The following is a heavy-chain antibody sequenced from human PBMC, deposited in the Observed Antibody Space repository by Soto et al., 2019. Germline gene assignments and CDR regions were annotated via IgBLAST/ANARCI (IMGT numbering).Heavy chain of an antibody. Sequence: ASVKVSCKASGYTFTSYGISWVRQAPGQGLEWMGWISAYNGNTNYAQKLQGRVTMTTDTSTSTAYMELRSLRSDDTAVYYCARDRPDFWSGYYTYYYYGMDVWG. CDR2: ISAYNGNT. J-gene: IGHJ6*02. V-gene: IGHV1-18*04. D-gene: IGHD3-3*01. CDR1: GYTFTSYG. CDR3: ARDRPDFWSGYYTYYYYGMDV.